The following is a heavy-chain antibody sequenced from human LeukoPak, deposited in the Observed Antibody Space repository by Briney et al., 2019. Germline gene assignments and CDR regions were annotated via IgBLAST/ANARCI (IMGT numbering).Heavy chain of an antibody. D-gene: IGHD2-15*01. CDR1: GGTFSSYA. CDR2: IIPIFGIA. Sequence: SVKVSCKASGGTFSSYAISWVRQAPGQGLEWMGRIIPIFGIANYAQKFQGRVTITADKSTSTAYMELSSPRSEDTAVYYCAREIVVVAATGWFDPWGQGTLVTVSS. V-gene: IGHV1-69*04. J-gene: IGHJ5*02. CDR3: AREIVVVAATGWFDP.